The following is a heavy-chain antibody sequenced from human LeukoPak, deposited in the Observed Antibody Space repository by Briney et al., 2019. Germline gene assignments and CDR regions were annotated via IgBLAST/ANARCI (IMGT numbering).Heavy chain of an antibody. CDR3: ARVGTVTTWDY. D-gene: IGHD4-17*01. J-gene: IGHJ4*02. V-gene: IGHV1-24*01. CDR2: FDPEDGET. Sequence: ASVKVSCKVSGYTLTELSMHWVRQAPGKGLEWMGGFDPEDGETIYAQKFQGRVTMTTDTSTSTAYMELRSLRSDDTAVYYCARVGTVTTWDYWGQGTLVTVSS. CDR1: GYTLTELS.